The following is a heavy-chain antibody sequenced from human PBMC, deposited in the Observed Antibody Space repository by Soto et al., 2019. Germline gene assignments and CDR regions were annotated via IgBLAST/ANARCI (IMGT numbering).Heavy chain of an antibody. D-gene: IGHD5-18*01. CDR2: ISVSGGIT. J-gene: IGHJ4*02. Sequence: EVQLLESGGGLVQPGGSLRLSCAASGITLSSYAMSWVRQAPGKGLEWVSGISVSGGITYYADPVKGRFTIARDNSKSTVFLQMNSLRAEDTAVYYCTKGGYSYVHIDYWGQGTLVTVPS. CDR1: GITLSSYA. CDR3: TKGGYSYVHIDY. V-gene: IGHV3-23*01.